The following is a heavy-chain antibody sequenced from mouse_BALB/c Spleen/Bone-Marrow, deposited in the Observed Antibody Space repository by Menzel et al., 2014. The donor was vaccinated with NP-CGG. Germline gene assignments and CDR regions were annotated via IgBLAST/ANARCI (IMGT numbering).Heavy chain of an antibody. J-gene: IGHJ4*01. CDR3: ARAGHYYAMDY. CDR2: IRNKPNGYTT. V-gene: IGHV7-3*02. CDR1: GFTFTDYY. Sequence: EVQRVESGGGLVQPGGSPRLSCATSGFTFTDYYMSWVRQPPGKALEWLGFIRNKPNGYTTEYSASVKGRFTISRDNSQSILYLQMNTLRAEDSATYYCARAGHYYAMDYWGQGTSVTVSS.